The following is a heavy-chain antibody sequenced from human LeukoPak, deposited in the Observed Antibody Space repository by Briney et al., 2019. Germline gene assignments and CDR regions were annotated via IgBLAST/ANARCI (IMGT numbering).Heavy chain of an antibody. J-gene: IGHJ5*02. Sequence: SETLSLTCTVSGGSISSHYWSWVRQAPGKGLEWIGYIFYSGRTNYSPSLKSRVNLSIDTSKNQFSLRLTSVTTADTAVYFCARTGDYSKSTGGWFDPWGQGTLVTVSS. D-gene: IGHD4-11*01. CDR3: ARTGDYSKSTGGWFDP. V-gene: IGHV4-59*11. CDR2: IFYSGRT. CDR1: GGSISSHY.